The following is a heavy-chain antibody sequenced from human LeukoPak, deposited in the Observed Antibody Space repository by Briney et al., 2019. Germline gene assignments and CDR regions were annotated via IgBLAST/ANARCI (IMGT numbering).Heavy chain of an antibody. D-gene: IGHD3-16*02. V-gene: IGHV1-2*02. Sequence: ASVEVSCKASGYTFTGYYMHWVRQAPGQGLEWMGWINPNSGGTNYAQKFQGRVTMTRDTSISTAYMELSRLRSDDTAVYYCAHDYVWGSYRYAFDIWGQGTMVTVSS. CDR3: AHDYVWGSYRYAFDI. J-gene: IGHJ3*02. CDR1: GYTFTGYY. CDR2: INPNSGGT.